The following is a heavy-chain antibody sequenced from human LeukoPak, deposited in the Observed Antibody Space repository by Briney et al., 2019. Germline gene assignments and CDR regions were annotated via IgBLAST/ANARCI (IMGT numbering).Heavy chain of an antibody. CDR2: ISDSGGST. CDR1: GITLSNYG. V-gene: IGHV3-23*01. CDR3: AKRGVVIRVILVGYHKEAYYFDS. J-gene: IGHJ4*02. Sequence: GGSLRLSCAVSGITLSNYGMSWVRQAPGKGLEWVAGISDSGGSTNYADSVQGRFTISRDSPKNTLYLQMTSLRAEDTAVYFCAKRGVVIRVILVGYHKEAYYFDSWGQGALVTVSS. D-gene: IGHD3-22*01.